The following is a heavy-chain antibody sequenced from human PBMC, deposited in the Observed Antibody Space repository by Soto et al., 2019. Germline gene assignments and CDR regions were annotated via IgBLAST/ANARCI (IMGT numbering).Heavy chain of an antibody. V-gene: IGHV4-59*08. CDR2: IYYSGST. D-gene: IGHD1-1*01. CDR3: ERRYGYSFAH. CDR1: GGSISSYY. J-gene: IGHJ4*02. Sequence: SETLSLTCTVSGGSISSYYWSWIRQPPGKGLEWIGYIYYSGSTNYNPSLKSRVTISVNTSKNQFSLKLSSVTAADTAVYYCERRYGYSFAHSRPGLLVSVS.